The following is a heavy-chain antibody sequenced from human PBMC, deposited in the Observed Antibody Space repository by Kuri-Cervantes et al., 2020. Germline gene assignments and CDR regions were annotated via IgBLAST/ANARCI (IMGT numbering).Heavy chain of an antibody. D-gene: IGHD3-16*01. V-gene: IGHV3-48*02. J-gene: IGHJ3*02. CDR1: GFTFSSYS. CDR2: ISRSSRTI. CDR3: VRLGNAFDI. Sequence: GESLKISCAASGFTFSSYSMNWVRQAPGKGLEWVSYISRSSRTIYYADSVKGRFTISRDDSKNTLYLQMNSLRHEDTSMYYCVRLGNAFDIWGQGTLVTVSS.